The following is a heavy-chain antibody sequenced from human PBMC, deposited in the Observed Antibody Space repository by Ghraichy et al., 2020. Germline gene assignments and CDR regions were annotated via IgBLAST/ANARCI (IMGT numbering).Heavy chain of an antibody. V-gene: IGHV3-7*01. CDR2: IKKDEAER. J-gene: IGHJ3*02. D-gene: IGHD2-2*02. CDR1: GFTFSNYW. CDR3: ARSAIYCSGSTCYRGAFDI. Sequence: GGTLRLSCAASGFTFSNYWMTWVRQAPGKGLEWVANIKKDEAERYYVDSVKGRFTVSRDNAENSLYLQMISLRAEDTAVYYCARSAIYCSGSTCYRGAFDIWGQETMVTVSS.